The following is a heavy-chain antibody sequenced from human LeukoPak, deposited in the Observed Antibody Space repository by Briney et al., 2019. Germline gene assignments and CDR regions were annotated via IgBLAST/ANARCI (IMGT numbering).Heavy chain of an antibody. D-gene: IGHD2-15*01. CDR2: IYTSGST. J-gene: IGHJ3*02. CDR3: ARDPEGWFFDI. Sequence: SETLSLTCTVSGGSISSGSYYWSWIRQPAGKGLEWIGRIYTSGSTNYNPSLKSRVTMSVDTSKNQFSLKLSSVTAADTAVYYCARDPEGWFFDIWGQGTMVTVSS. V-gene: IGHV4-61*02. CDR1: GGSISSGSYY.